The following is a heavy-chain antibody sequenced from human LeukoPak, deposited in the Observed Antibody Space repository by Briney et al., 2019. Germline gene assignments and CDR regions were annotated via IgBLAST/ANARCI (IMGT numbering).Heavy chain of an antibody. J-gene: IGHJ4*02. V-gene: IGHV1-69*13. Sequence: GASVKFSCKASGGTFSSYAISWVRQAPGQGLEWMGGIIPIFGRANYAQKVQGRVTITPDESTSTAYMELSSLRSEETAVYYCARASTLRYFDWLQYWGQGPLVTVSS. D-gene: IGHD3-9*01. CDR1: GGTFSSYA. CDR3: ARASTLRYFDWLQY. CDR2: IIPIFGRA.